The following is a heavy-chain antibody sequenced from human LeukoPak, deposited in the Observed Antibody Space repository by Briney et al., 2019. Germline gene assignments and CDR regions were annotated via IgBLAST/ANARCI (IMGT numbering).Heavy chain of an antibody. CDR3: AKAVQGRGATRFDY. CDR2: IWSDGSNK. CDR1: GFTFSGYG. D-gene: IGHD1-26*01. Sequence: PGGSLRLSCAASGFTFSGYGMHWVRQAPGKGLEWVTVIWSDGSNKYYADSVKGRFTISRDNSKNTLYLQMNSLRAEDTAVYYCAKAVQGRGATRFDYWGQGTLVTVSS. J-gene: IGHJ4*02. V-gene: IGHV3-30*02.